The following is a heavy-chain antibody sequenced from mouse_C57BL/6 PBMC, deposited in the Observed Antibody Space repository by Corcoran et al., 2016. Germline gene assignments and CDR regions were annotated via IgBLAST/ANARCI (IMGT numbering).Heavy chain of an antibody. D-gene: IGHD2-5*01. J-gene: IGHJ1*03. CDR2: IYPSSVNT. V-gene: IGHV1-81*01. CDR1: GYTFTSYG. CDR3: ARDYSKGYFDV. Sequence: QVQLQQSGAELARPGASVKLSCKASGYTFTSYGISWVKQRTGQGLEWIGEIYPSSVNTYYNEKLKGKATLTADKSSRTAYMELRSLTSEDSAVKFCARDYSKGYFDVWGTGTTVTVSS.